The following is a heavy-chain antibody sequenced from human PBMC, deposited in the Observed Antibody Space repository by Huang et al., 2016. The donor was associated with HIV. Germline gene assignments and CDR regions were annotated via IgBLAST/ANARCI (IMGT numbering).Heavy chain of an antibody. J-gene: IGHJ5*02. V-gene: IGHV4-39*01. CDR3: AAHGRIVGIPAAPLRFDP. Sequence: QLQLQESGPGLVKPSETLSLTRTVSGGSISSSSYYWGWIRQPPGKGLEWIGSIYHSGTTYYNPSLKSRVTISVDTLRTQCSRKLSSVTAADTAVYYWAAHGRIVGIPAAPLRFDPWGQGTLVTVSS. CDR1: GGSISSSSYY. CDR2: IYHSGTT. D-gene: IGHD6-13*01.